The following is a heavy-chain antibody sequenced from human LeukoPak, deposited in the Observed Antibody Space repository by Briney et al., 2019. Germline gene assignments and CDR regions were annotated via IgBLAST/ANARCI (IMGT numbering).Heavy chain of an antibody. CDR2: IYYSGST. V-gene: IGHV4-61*08. CDR1: GGSISSGDYY. CDR3: ARDLGGNPGGDAFDI. J-gene: IGHJ3*02. Sequence: SQTLSLTCTVSGGSISSGDYYWSWIRQPPGKGLEWIGYIYYSGSTNYNPSLKSRVTISVDTSKNQFSLKLSSVTAADTAVYYCARDLGGNPGGDAFDIWGQGTMVTVSS. D-gene: IGHD4-23*01.